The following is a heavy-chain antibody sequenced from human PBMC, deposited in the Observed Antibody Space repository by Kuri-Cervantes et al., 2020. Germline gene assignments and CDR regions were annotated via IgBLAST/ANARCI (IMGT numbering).Heavy chain of an antibody. Sequence: ASVKVSCKASGYTFTGYYMHWVRQAPGQGLEWMGWINPNSGGTNYAQKFQGRVTMTRDTSISTAYMELSMLRSDDTAVYYCVKWVPLRVGSAVADYWGQGTLVTVSS. CDR1: GYTFTGYY. J-gene: IGHJ4*02. CDR3: VKWVPLRVGSAVADY. V-gene: IGHV1-2*02. CDR2: INPNSGGT. D-gene: IGHD2-8*01.